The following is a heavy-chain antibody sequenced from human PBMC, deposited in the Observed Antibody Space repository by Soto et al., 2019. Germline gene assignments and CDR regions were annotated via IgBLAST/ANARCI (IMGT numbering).Heavy chain of an antibody. CDR1: GFSFSTYD. J-gene: IGHJ5*02. CDR2: IGTADDT. Sequence: EVQLVESGGGLVEPGGSLRLSCAASGFSFSTYDMHWVRQVTGKGLEWVSGIGTADDTHYPGSVKGRFTISRENAKNSLYLQINNLRADDTAVYYCAXAXAGSLTNRFDPWGRGTLVIVSS. D-gene: IGHD6-6*01. CDR3: AXAXAGSLTNRFDP. V-gene: IGHV3-13*01.